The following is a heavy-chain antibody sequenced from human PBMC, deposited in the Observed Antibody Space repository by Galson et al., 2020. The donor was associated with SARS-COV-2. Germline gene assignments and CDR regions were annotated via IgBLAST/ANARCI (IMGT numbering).Heavy chain of an antibody. CDR1: GYSFTSYW. CDR2: IYPRDSDT. Sequence: KLGESPKIPCKGSGYSFTSYWIGWVPQLPGKGLEWMGIIYPRDSDTRYSPSFQAHVTISAHKSISTAYLQWSSLKASDTAMYYCARHSYYGSGSYDNEWYYYGMDVWGQGTTVTVSS. CDR3: ARHSYYGSGSYDNEWYYYGMDV. V-gene: IGHV5-51*01. J-gene: IGHJ6*02. D-gene: IGHD3-10*01.